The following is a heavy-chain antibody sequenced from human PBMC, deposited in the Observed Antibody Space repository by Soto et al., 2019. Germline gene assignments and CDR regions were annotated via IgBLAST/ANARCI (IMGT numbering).Heavy chain of an antibody. V-gene: IGHV3-23*01. CDR1: GFTFSSYV. CDR3: AKPGGIN. J-gene: IGHJ4*02. Sequence: EVQLLESGGGLVQPGGSLRLSCAASGFTFSSYVMSWVRQAPGKGLEWVSGITNSGGSTYYAGSVKGRFTISRDNSKNTLYLQMNSLSAEDTAIYYCAKPGGINWGQGTLVTVSS. D-gene: IGHD6-13*01. CDR2: ITNSGGST.